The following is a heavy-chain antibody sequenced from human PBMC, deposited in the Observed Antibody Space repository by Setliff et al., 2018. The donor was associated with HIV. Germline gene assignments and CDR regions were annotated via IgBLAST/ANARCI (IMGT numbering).Heavy chain of an antibody. D-gene: IGHD2-15*01. Sequence: SETLSLTCTVSGDSIISGDYYWSWIRQSPGKGLEWIGHIHYKGNIDYNASLNSRLAISSDTSKNQFSLNLSSVIAADTAIYFCARFTVVVFGAGEPSWFDPWGQGILVTVSS. CDR3: ARFTVVVFGAGEPSWFDP. CDR1: GDSIISGDYY. V-gene: IGHV4-30-4*08. CDR2: IHYKGNI. J-gene: IGHJ5*02.